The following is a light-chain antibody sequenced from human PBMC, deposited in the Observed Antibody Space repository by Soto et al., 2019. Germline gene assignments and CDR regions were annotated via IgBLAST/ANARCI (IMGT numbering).Light chain of an antibody. Sequence: EIVLTQSPGTLSLSPGERATLSCRASQSVSSSYLAWYQQKPGQAPRLLIYATSTRATGIPDRFSGTGSGTDFTLTISRLEPEDFAIYYCQQYGSPRTFGQGTKVDIK. J-gene: IGKJ1*01. CDR3: QQYGSPRT. CDR1: QSVSSSY. CDR2: ATS. V-gene: IGKV3-20*01.